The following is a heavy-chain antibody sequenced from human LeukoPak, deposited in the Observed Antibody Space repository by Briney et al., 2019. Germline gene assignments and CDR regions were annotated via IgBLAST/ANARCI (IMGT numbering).Heavy chain of an antibody. CDR2: ITAGGGTT. CDR1: GFTVSSNY. V-gene: IGHV3-23*01. D-gene: IGHD7-27*01. Sequence: GGSLRLSCAASGFTVSSNYMSWVRQAPGKGLECVATITAGGGTTRYADSVKGRFTVSRDNSRNTLFLQMNSLRAEDTAIYYCAKYWGISLSIWYFDLWGRGTLVTVSS. J-gene: IGHJ2*01. CDR3: AKYWGISLSIWYFDL.